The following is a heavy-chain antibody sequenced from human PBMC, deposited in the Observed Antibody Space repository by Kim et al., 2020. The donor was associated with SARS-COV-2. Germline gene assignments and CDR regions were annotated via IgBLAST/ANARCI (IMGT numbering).Heavy chain of an antibody. J-gene: IGHJ4*02. V-gene: IGHV3-11*06. CDR2: IDSSSSYI. CDR1: GFSLSGYY. D-gene: IGHD3-10*01. Sequence: GGSLRLSCAASGFSLSGYYMSWIRQAPGKGLEWVSHIDSSSSYISYAESVKGRFTISRDNAQNSLYLEMHSLRAEDTAVYYCGRHYRPYGSGSYYDSWGQGILVTVSS. CDR3: GRHYRPYGSGSYYDS.